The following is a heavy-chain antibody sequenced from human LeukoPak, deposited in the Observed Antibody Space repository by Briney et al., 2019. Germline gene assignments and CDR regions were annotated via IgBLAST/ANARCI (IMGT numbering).Heavy chain of an antibody. Sequence: HPSETLSLTCTVSGGSIRSNSYYWGWIRQPPGKGLEWIGSIYYSGSTYYNPSLKSRVTVSVDTSKNQFSLKVSSVTGADTAVYYCERIPRGGVVYYYYMDVWGKGTTVTVSS. CDR1: GGSIRSNSYY. V-gene: IGHV4-39*01. CDR3: ERIPRGGVVYYYYMDV. CDR2: IYYSGST. J-gene: IGHJ6*03. D-gene: IGHD3-10*01.